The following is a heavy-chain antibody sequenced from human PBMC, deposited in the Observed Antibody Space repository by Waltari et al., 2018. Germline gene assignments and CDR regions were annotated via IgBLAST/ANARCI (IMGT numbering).Heavy chain of an antibody. CDR1: GGSISSSSYY. CDR3: ASVFWSGYYTVMDV. Sequence: QLQLQESGPGMVKPSETLSLTCTVSGGSISSSSYYWGWIRQPPGKGLEWIGSIYYRGRTYYNPSLKSRVTISLDTSKTQFSLTLSSVTAADTAVYYCASVFWSGYYTVMDVWGQGTTVTVSS. J-gene: IGHJ6*02. CDR2: IYYRGRT. D-gene: IGHD3-3*01. V-gene: IGHV4-39*07.